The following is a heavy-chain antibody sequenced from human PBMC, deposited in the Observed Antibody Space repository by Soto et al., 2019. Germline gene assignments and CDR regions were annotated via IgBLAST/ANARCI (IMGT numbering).Heavy chain of an antibody. CDR2: IDTSGNT. J-gene: IGHJ6*02. D-gene: IGHD6-13*01. CDR3: ARYSNNWFQTEGMDV. CDR1: VDSITTYY. V-gene: IGHV4-4*07. Sequence: SETLSLTCTVSVDSITTYYWSWIRQPAGKGLEWIGRIDTSGNTNYNPSLKSRVTMSVDTSKKQFSLKLTSVAAADTAVYYCARYSNNWFQTEGMDVWGQGTTVTVSS.